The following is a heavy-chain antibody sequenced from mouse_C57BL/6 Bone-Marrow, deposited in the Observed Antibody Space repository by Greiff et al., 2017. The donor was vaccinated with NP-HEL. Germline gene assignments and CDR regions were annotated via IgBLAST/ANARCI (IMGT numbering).Heavy chain of an antibody. Sequence: VQLVESGGGLVKPGGSLKLSCAASGFTFSSYAMSWVRQTPEKRLEWVATISDGGSYTYYPDNVKGRFTISRDNAKNNLYLQMSHLKSEDTAMYYCARDHYYGSSRFAYWGQGTLVTVSA. D-gene: IGHD1-1*01. J-gene: IGHJ3*01. CDR2: ISDGGSYT. V-gene: IGHV5-4*01. CDR1: GFTFSSYA. CDR3: ARDHYYGSSRFAY.